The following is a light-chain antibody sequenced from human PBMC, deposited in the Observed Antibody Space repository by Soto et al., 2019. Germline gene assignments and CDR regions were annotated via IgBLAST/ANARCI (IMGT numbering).Light chain of an antibody. Sequence: EIVLTQSPGPPSLSLGERSTLXXRASQGVSSYLAWYQQKPGQAPRXIIYDASNRASGTPARFSGSGAETDFTLTISSLEPEDFAVYYCQHRMNWPLTFGQGTRLEIK. J-gene: IGKJ5*01. V-gene: IGKV3D-11*01. CDR1: QGVSSY. CDR3: QHRMNWPLT. CDR2: DAS.